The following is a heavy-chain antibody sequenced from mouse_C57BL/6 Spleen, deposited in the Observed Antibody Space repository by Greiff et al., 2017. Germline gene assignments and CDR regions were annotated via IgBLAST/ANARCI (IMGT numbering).Heavy chain of an antibody. CDR1: GFNIKDDY. J-gene: IGHJ3*01. V-gene: IGHV14-4*01. CDR2: IDPENGDT. Sequence: EVQVVESGAELVRPGASVKLSCTASGFNIKDDYMHWVKQRPEQGLEWIGWIDPENGDTEYASKFQGKATITADTSSNTAYLQLSSLTSEVTAVYYCTDGYYEAYWGQGTLVTVSA. CDR3: TDGYYEAY. D-gene: IGHD2-3*01.